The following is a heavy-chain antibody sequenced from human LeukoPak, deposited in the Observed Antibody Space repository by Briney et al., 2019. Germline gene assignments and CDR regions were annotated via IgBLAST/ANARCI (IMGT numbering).Heavy chain of an antibody. V-gene: IGHV3-7*01. D-gene: IGHD4-17*01. CDR2: IKQDGSEK. CDR1: GFTFSSYW. Sequence: GGSLRLSCAASGFTFSSYWISWVRQAPGKGLEWVANIKQDGSEKYYVDSVKGRFTISRDNAKNSLYLQMNSLRAEDTAVYYCARGGDDYGDYVHYYGMDVWGQGTTVTVSS. CDR3: ARGGDDYGDYVHYYGMDV. J-gene: IGHJ6*02.